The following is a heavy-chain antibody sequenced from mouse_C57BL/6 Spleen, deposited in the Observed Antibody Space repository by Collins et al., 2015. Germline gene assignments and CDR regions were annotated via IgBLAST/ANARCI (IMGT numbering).Heavy chain of an antibody. CDR1: GYTFTSYW. D-gene: IGHD1-1*01. J-gene: IGHJ2*01. Sequence: QVQLQQPGAELVKPGASVKMSCKASGYTFTSYWITWVKQRPGQGLEWIGDIYPGSGSTNYNEKFKSKATLTVDTSSSTAYMQLSSLTSEDSAVYYCARPVVAEYYFDYWGQGTTLTVSS. V-gene: IGHV1-55*01. CDR3: ARPVVAEYYFDY. CDR2: IYPGSGST.